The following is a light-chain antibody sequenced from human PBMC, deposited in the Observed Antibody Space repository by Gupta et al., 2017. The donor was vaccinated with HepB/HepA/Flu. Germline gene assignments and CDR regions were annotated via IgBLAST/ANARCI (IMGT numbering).Light chain of an antibody. J-gene: IGLJ1*01. V-gene: IGLV1-40*01. Sequence: QSVLTQPPSVSGAPGQRVTISCTGRSSNIGAGYDVHWYQQLPGTAPKLLIYGNINRPSGVPDRFSGSKSGTSASLAITGLQAEDEADYYRQSYDSSLSGYVFGTGTKVTVL. CDR3: QSYDSSLSGYV. CDR2: GNI. CDR1: SSNIGAGYD.